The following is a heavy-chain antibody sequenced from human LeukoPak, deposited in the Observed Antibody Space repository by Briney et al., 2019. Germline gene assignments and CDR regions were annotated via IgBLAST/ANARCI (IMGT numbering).Heavy chain of an antibody. V-gene: IGHV1-8*01. CDR3: ARHDYGDYVGTTS. CDR2: MNPNNSDI. D-gene: IGHD4-17*01. Sequence: ASVKVSCKASGYTFTSYHINWVRQATGQGLEWVGWMNPNNSDIGYAQKFQGRVTMTRNTSIGTAYMELSSLRSEDTAVYYCARHDYGDYVGTTSWGQGTLVTVSS. CDR1: GYTFTSYH. J-gene: IGHJ5*02.